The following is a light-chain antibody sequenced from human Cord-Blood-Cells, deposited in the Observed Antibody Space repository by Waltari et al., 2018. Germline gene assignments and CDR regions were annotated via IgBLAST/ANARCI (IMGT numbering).Light chain of an antibody. CDR2: DAS. CDR3: QQYDNLPLT. CDR1: QDISNY. Sequence: IQMTQSPSPLSASVGDRVTITCQASQDISNYLNWYQQKPGKAPELLIYDASNLETGVPSRFSGSGSGTDVTFTISSLQPEDIATYYCQQYDNLPLTFGGGTKVEIK. V-gene: IGKV1-33*01. J-gene: IGKJ4*01.